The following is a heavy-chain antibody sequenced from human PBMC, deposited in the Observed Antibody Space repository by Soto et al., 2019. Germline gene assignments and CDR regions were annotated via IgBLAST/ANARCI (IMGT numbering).Heavy chain of an antibody. CDR1: GGTFQKYG. CDR2: IIPMYGIA. CDR3: AGEVGGTGLHL. Sequence: QVQLVQSGAEVKKPGSSVRVSCRTSGGTFQKYGFSWVRQAPGQGLEWMGGIIPMYGIANYGQIFQGRLTITADASTDTVYMDLTSLQSEDTAVYYCAGEVGGTGLHLWGQGTQVTVSS. D-gene: IGHD3-9*01. J-gene: IGHJ5*02. V-gene: IGHV1-69*12.